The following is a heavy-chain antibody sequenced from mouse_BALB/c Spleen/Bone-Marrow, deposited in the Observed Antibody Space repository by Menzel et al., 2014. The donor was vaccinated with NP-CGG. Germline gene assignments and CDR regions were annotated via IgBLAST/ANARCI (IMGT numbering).Heavy chain of an antibody. Sequence: VQLQQSGAELVKPGASVKLSCTASGFNIKDTYMHWVKQRPEQGLEWIGRIDPANGNTKYDPKFQGKATITADTSSSTAYLQLSSLTSEDTAVYYCAFYCYGSSLFAYWGQGTLVTVSA. CDR3: AFYCYGSSLFAY. CDR2: IDPANGNT. J-gene: IGHJ3*01. D-gene: IGHD1-1*01. V-gene: IGHV14-3*02. CDR1: GFNIKDTY.